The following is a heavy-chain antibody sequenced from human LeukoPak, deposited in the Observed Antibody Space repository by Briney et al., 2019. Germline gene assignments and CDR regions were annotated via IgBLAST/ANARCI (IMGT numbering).Heavy chain of an antibody. Sequence: GGSLRLSCAASGFALSSHWMTWVRQVPGRGPEWVANVNRDGSETYYLDSVKGRFTISKDNAKNSLYLQMNSLGAEDTALYHCARNNAMDVWGQGTTVIVSS. D-gene: IGHD2-8*01. V-gene: IGHV3-7*03. CDR2: VNRDGSET. CDR3: ARNNAMDV. CDR1: GFALSSHW. J-gene: IGHJ6*02.